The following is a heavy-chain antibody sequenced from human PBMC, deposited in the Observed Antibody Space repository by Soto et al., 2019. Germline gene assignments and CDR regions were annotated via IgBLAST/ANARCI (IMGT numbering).Heavy chain of an antibody. D-gene: IGHD3-3*01. CDR1: GYTFTSYG. CDR3: ARVPHYDFWSGYYTPTTSSHVAY. CDR2: ISAYNGNT. V-gene: IGHV1-18*01. Sequence: ASVKVSCKAFGYTFTSYGISWVRQAPGQGLEWMGWISAYNGNTNYAQKLQGRVTMTTDTSTSTAYMELRSLRSDDTAVYYCARVPHYDFWSGYYTPTTSSHVAYWGHGTLVTVSS. J-gene: IGHJ4*01.